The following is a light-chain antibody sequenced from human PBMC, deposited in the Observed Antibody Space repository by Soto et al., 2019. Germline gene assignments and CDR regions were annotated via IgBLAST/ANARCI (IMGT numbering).Light chain of an antibody. V-gene: IGKV3-11*01. CDR3: QQRSNWGWT. CDR2: DAS. J-gene: IGKJ1*01. CDR1: QSVSSY. Sequence: EIVLTQSPATLSLSPGEKATLSCRASQSVSSYLAWYQQKPGQAPRLLIYDASNRATGIPARFSGSGSGTDFTLTISSLEPEDFAVYYCQQRSNWGWTFGQGTNVEIK.